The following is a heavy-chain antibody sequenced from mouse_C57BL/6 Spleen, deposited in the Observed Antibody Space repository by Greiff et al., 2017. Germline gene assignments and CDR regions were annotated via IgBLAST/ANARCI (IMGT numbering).Heavy chain of an antibody. D-gene: IGHD1-1*01. J-gene: IGHJ2*01. CDR2: IYPGVGDT. CDR1: GYAFSSSW. V-gene: IGHV1-82*01. CDR3: AREITTVVAPYFDY. Sequence: QVQLQQSGPELVKPGASVKISCKASGYAFSSSWMNWVKQRPGKGLEWIGRIYPGVGDTNYNGKFKGKATLTADKSSSTAYMQLSSLTSEDSAVYFCAREITTVVAPYFDYWGQGTTLTVSS.